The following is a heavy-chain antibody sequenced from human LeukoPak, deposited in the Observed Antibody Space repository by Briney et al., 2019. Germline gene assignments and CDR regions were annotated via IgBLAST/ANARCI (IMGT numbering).Heavy chain of an antibody. CDR3: ARDRIDY. V-gene: IGHV4-31*03. J-gene: IGHJ4*02. CDR2: VYFSGTT. CDR1: GGSISSGGYY. Sequence: SETLSLTCTVSGGSISSGGYYWSWIRQHPGKGLEWIGHVYFSGTTHYNPSLMSRVTISVDASKNQFSLKLSSVTAADTAVYYCARDRIDYWGQGTRVTVSS.